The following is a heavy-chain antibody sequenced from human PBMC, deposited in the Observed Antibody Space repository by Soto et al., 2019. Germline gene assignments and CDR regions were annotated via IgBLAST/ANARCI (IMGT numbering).Heavy chain of an antibody. V-gene: IGHV4-34*01. J-gene: IGHJ6*03. CDR1: GGSFSGYY. CDR3: ARGGDILTGYYYMDV. D-gene: IGHD3-9*01. CDR2: INHSGST. Sequence: SETLSLTCAVYGGSFSGYYWSWIRQPPGKGLEWIGEINHSGSTNYNPSLKSRVTISVDTSKNQFSLKLSSVTAADTAVYYCARGGDILTGYYYMDVWGKGTTVTVSS.